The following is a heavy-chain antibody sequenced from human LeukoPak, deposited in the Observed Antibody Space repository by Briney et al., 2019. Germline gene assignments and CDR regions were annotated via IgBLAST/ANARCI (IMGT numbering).Heavy chain of an antibody. CDR1: EFTFNRYW. D-gene: IGHD3-10*01. CDR2: IKQDGSEA. Sequence: GGSLRLSCAASEFTFNRYWMSWVRQAPGKGLQWVANIKQDGSEAHYVDSVKGRFTISRDNAKNSLSLQMNSLNVDDTGVYFCTRDALFGSGRTHLDFWSQGTLVSVSS. J-gene: IGHJ4*02. CDR3: TRDALFGSGRTHLDF. V-gene: IGHV3-7*04.